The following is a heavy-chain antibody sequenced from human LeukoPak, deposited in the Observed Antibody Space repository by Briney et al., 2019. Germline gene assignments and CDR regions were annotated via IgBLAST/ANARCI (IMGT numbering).Heavy chain of an antibody. V-gene: IGHV3-30-3*01. Sequence: HAGGSLRLSCAASGFTFSSYAMHWVRQAPGKGLEWVAVISYDGSNKYYADSVKGRFTISRDNSKNTLYLQMNSLRAEDTAVYYCAKDQSQVSFDYWGQGTLVTVSS. CDR3: AKDQSQVSFDY. CDR1: GFTFSSYA. D-gene: IGHD6-6*01. CDR2: ISYDGSNK. J-gene: IGHJ4*02.